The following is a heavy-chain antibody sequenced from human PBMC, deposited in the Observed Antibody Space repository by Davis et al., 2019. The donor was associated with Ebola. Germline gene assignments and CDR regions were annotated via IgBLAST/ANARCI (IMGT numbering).Heavy chain of an antibody. CDR3: ARGDSSGWYYSVYYFDY. Sequence: PGGSLRLSCTVSGGSISSSSYYWGWIRQPPGKGLEWIGSIYYSGSTYYNPSLKSRVTISVDTSKNQFSLKLSSVTAADTAVYYCARGDSSGWYYSVYYFDYWGQGTLVTVSS. CDR1: GGSISSSSYY. CDR2: IYYSGST. J-gene: IGHJ4*02. D-gene: IGHD6-19*01. V-gene: IGHV4-39*01.